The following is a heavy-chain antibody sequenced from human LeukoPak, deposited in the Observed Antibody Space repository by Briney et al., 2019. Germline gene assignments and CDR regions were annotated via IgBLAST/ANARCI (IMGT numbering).Heavy chain of an antibody. Sequence: GGSLRLSCAASGFSFSSFWIHWVRQDPGKGLLWVSRITADGTNAKYVDSVRGRFTISRDNAKNTVYLQMNSLRAEDTALYYCVRDGGSGTPFDYWGQGTLVTVSS. CDR1: GFSFSSFW. CDR2: ITADGTNA. V-gene: IGHV3-74*01. J-gene: IGHJ4*02. CDR3: VRDGGSGTPFDY. D-gene: IGHD3-10*01.